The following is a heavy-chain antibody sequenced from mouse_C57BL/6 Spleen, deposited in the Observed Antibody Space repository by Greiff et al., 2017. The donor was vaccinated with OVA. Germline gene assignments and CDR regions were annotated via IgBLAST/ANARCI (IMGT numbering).Heavy chain of an antibody. V-gene: IGHV3-6*01. CDR1: GYSITSGYY. CDR2: ISYDGSN. D-gene: IGHD2-13*01. Sequence: EVQVVESGPGLVKPSQSLSLTCSVTGYSITSGYYWNWIRQFPGNKLEWMGYISYDGSNNYNPSLKNRISITRDTSKNQFFLKLNSVTTEDTATYYCAREGVSFDYWGQGTTLTVSS. CDR3: AREGVSFDY. J-gene: IGHJ2*01.